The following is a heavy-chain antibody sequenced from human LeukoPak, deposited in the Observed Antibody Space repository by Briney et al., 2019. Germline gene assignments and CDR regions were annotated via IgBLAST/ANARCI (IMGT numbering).Heavy chain of an antibody. D-gene: IGHD3-10*01. V-gene: IGHV3-23*01. Sequence: PGGSLRLSCAASGFTFSSYAMSWVRQAPGKGLEWVSAISGSGGSTYYADSVKGRFTISRDNSKNTLYLQMNSLRAEDTAVYYCAKVKGLWFGELKNYFDYWGQGTLVTVSS. CDR1: GFTFSSYA. CDR3: AKVKGLWFGELKNYFDY. J-gene: IGHJ4*02. CDR2: ISGSGGST.